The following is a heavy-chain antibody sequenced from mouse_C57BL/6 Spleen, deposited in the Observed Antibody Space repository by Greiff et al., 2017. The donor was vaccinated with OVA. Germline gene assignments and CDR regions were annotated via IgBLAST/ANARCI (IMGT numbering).Heavy chain of an antibody. J-gene: IGHJ2*01. V-gene: IGHV5-4*01. Sequence: EVQGVESGGGLVKPGGSLKLSCAASGFTFSSYAMSWVRQTPEKRLEWVATISDGGSYTYYPDNVKGRFTISRDNAKNNLYLQMSHLKSEDTAMYYCASDYYGSSYFDYWGQGTTLTVSS. CDR3: ASDYYGSSYFDY. CDR2: ISDGGSYT. CDR1: GFTFSSYA. D-gene: IGHD1-1*01.